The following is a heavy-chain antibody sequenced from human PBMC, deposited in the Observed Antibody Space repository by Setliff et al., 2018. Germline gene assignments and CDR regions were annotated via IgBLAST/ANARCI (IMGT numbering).Heavy chain of an antibody. V-gene: IGHV4-61*09. CDR1: GDSISSRPFY. CDR3: ARTGTYRYFDY. D-gene: IGHD1-1*01. Sequence: LSLTCTVSGDSISSRPFYWGWFRQPAGKELEWIGQIYTSWSTIYNPSLKSRVTISVDTSKNQFSLKLRSVTAADTAVYYCARTGTYRYFDYWGQGAPVTVSS. CDR2: IYTSWST. J-gene: IGHJ4*02.